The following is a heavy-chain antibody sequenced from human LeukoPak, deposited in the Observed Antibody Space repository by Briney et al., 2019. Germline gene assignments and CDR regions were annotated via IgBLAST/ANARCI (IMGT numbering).Heavy chain of an antibody. CDR2: ISSSSSTI. CDR3: ARDRAAIDS. Sequence: GGSLRLSCAASGFTFSSYSMNWVRQAPGKGLEWVSYISSSSSTIYYADSVKGRFTISRDNAKNSLYLQMNSLRAEDTAVYYCARDRAAIDSWGQGTLVTVSS. J-gene: IGHJ4*02. D-gene: IGHD2-15*01. CDR1: GFTFSSYS. V-gene: IGHV3-48*01.